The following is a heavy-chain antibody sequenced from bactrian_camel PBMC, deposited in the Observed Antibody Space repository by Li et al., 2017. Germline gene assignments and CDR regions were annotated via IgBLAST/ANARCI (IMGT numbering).Heavy chain of an antibody. CDR2: TYIGGGST. J-gene: IGHJ6*01. D-gene: IGHD3*01. Sequence: QVQLVESGGGSVQAGGSLTLSCSASGDTYSSNCRAWFRQAPGKEREGVAATYIGGGSTYYADSVKGRFTISHDDAKNILYLDMNDLIPEDTAMYYCAIGLHLEAMGSWADADFEYWGQGTQVTVS. CDR3: AIGLHLEAMGSWADADFEY. CDR1: GDTYSSNC. V-gene: IGHV3S54*01.